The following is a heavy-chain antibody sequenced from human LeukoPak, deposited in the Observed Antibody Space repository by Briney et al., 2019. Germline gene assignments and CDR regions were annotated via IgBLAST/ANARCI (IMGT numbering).Heavy chain of an antibody. CDR3: ARFVDSSSSGLG. J-gene: IGHJ4*02. CDR1: GGSISSYY. CDR2: IYYSGST. D-gene: IGHD6-6*01. V-gene: IGHV4-59*12. Sequence: ETLSLTCTVSGGSISSYYWSWIRQPPGKGLEWIGYIYYSGSTNYNPSLKSRVTISVDTSKNQFSLKLSSVTAADTAVYYCARFVDSSSSGLGWGQGTLVTVSS.